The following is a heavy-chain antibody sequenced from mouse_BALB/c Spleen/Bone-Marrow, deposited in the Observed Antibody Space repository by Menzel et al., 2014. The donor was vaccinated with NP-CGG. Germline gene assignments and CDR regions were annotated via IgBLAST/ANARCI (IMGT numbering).Heavy chain of an antibody. CDR3: ARYYYGYYFDY. Sequence: EVQLVESGAELVKPGASVKLSCTASGFNIKDTYMHWVKQRPEQGLEWIGRIDPANGNTKYDPKFQGKATITADTSSNTAYLQLSSLTSEDTAVYCCARYYYGYYFDYWGQGTTLTVSS. CDR1: GFNIKDTY. V-gene: IGHV14-3*02. D-gene: IGHD1-2*01. CDR2: IDPANGNT. J-gene: IGHJ2*01.